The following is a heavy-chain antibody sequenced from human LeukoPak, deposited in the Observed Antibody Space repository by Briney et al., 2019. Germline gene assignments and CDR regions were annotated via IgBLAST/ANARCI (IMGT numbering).Heavy chain of an antibody. D-gene: IGHD4-17*01. V-gene: IGHV1-2*02. J-gene: IGHJ5*02. CDR3: ARDSYGDYNNWFDP. Sequence: GASVKVSCKASGYTFTGYYMHWVRQAPGQVLEWMGWINPNSGGTNYAQKFQGRVTMTRDTSISTAYMELSRLRSDDTAVYYCARDSYGDYNNWFDPWGQGTLVTVSS. CDR2: INPNSGGT. CDR1: GYTFTGYY.